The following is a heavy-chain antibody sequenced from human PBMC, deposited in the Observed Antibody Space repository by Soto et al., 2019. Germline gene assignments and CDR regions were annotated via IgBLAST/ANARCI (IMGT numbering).Heavy chain of an antibody. V-gene: IGHV3-23*01. J-gene: IGHJ4*02. CDR1: GFTFGTYT. CDR2: LGGGGDT. Sequence: GGSLRLSCAASGFTFGTYTMNWVRQAPGKGLERVSALGGGGDTHYAESEKGRFTISRDYSKNILLLQMNSLRDEDSAIYYCTKDRHPDGTWTFDFWGQGTLVTVSS. CDR3: TKDRHPDGTWTFDF. D-gene: IGHD1-1*01.